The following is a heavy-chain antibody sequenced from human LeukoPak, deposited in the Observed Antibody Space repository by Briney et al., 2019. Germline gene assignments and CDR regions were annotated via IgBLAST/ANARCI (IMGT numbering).Heavy chain of an antibody. CDR3: ARAIRYCSGGSCDNWFDP. J-gene: IGHJ5*02. Sequence: ASVKVSCKASGYTFTGYYMHWVRQTPGQGLEWMGWINPNSGGTNYAQKFQGRVTMTRDTSTSTAYMELSRLRSDDTAVYYCARAIRYCSGGSCDNWFDPWGQGTLVTVSS. CDR2: INPNSGGT. CDR1: GYTFTGYY. V-gene: IGHV1-2*02. D-gene: IGHD2-15*01.